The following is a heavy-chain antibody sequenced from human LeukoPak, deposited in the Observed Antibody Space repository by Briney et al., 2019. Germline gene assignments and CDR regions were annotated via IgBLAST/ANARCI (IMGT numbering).Heavy chain of an antibody. CDR3: ARADRLHGGPYLIGP. D-gene: IGHD2-21*01. J-gene: IGHJ5*02. V-gene: IGHV1-2*02. Sequence: ASVKVSCKTSGYTFTDYYLHWVRQAPGQGLEWMGWINPNSGRTSSAQKFQGRVTMTRDTSIATVYMEVTWLTSDDTAIYYCARADRLHGGPYLIGPWGQGTLVTVTS. CDR2: INPNSGRT. CDR1: GYTFTDYY.